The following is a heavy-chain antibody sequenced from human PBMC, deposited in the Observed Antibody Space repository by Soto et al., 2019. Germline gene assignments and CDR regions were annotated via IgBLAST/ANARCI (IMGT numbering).Heavy chain of an antibody. J-gene: IGHJ3*02. Sequence: PGESLKISCKGSGYDFSTYWIGWVRQMPGKGLEWMGIVYPGDSDTRYSPSLQGQVTLSADKSISTAYLQWSSLKASDTAIYYCARRGKAFDIWGQGTMVTVSS. CDR1: GYDFSTYW. CDR3: ARRGKAFDI. CDR2: VYPGDSDT. V-gene: IGHV5-51*01.